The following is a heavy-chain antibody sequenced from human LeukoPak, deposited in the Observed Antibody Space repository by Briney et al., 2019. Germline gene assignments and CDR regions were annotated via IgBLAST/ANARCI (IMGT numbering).Heavy chain of an antibody. D-gene: IGHD3-10*01. CDR3: ARGPDFSMVRGLTGFYYYMDV. V-gene: IGHV1-2*02. CDR2: INPNSGGT. Sequence: ASVKVSCKASGGTFSSYAISWVRQAPGQGLEWMGWINPNSGGTNYAQKFQGRVTMTRDTSISTVYMELSRLRSDDTAVYYCARGPDFSMVRGLTGFYYYMDVWGKGTTVTVSS. J-gene: IGHJ6*03. CDR1: GGTFSSYA.